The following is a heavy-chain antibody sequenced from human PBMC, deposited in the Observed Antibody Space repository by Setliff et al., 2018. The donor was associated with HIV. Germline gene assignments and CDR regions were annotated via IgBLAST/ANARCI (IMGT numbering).Heavy chain of an antibody. D-gene: IGHD3-22*01. CDR2: INPSGGSA. CDR1: GYTFTRNQ. J-gene: IGHJ4*02. V-gene: IGHV1-46*01. Sequence: ASVKVSCKASGYTFTRNQIHWVRQAPGQGLEWMGIINPSGGSAAYAEKFRGRVTMTSDTSTNTVYMELRSLRSEETAVFYCARDGGDGSGYYYADYWGQGTLVAVSS. CDR3: ARDGGDGSGYYYADY.